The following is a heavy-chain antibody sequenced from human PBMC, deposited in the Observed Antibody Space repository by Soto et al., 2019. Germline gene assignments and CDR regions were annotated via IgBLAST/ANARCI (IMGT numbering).Heavy chain of an antibody. D-gene: IGHD3-9*01. J-gene: IGHJ5*02. CDR2: ISYDGSNK. CDR3: ARGVGEVNYDILTGPEWFDH. Sequence: PXGSLKLSCSASGFTCSSYAMHWVRQAPGKGLDWVAVISYDGSNKYYADSVKGRFTIPRDNSKNTLYLQMNSPRAEDTAVYYCARGVGEVNYDILTGPEWFDHWGQGALVTVSS. V-gene: IGHV3-30-3*01. CDR1: GFTCSSYA.